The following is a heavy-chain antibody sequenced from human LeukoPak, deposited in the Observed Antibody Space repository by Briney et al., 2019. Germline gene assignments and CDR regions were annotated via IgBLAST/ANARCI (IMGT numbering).Heavy chain of an antibody. CDR2: INPNSGGT. CDR3: AREYYDFWSGYYLTFDY. V-gene: IGHV1-2*02. CDR1: GYTFTGYY. Sequence: GASVKVSCKASGYTFTGYYMHWGRQAPGQGLEWMGWINPNSGGTNYAQKFQGRVTMTRDTSISTAYMELSRLRSDDTAVYYCAREYYDFWSGYYLTFDYWGQGTLVTVSS. D-gene: IGHD3-3*01. J-gene: IGHJ4*02.